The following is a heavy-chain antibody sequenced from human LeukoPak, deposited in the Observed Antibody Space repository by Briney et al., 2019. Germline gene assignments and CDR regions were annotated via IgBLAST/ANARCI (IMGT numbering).Heavy chain of an antibody. V-gene: IGHV4-39*01. CDR3: ARHTTYYDSSGYYRYFDY. J-gene: IGHJ4*02. CDR2: IYYSGST. CDR1: GGSISSSSYY. D-gene: IGHD3-22*01. Sequence: SVTLSLTCTVSGGSISSSSYYWGWIRQPPGKGLEWIGSIYYSGSTYYNPSLKSRVTISVDTSKNQFSLKLSSVTAADTAVYYCARHTTYYDSSGYYRYFDYWGQGTLVTVSS.